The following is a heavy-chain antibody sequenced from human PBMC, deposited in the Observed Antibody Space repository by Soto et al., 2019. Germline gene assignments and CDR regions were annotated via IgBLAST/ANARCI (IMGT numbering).Heavy chain of an antibody. CDR2: ISGSGGST. CDR1: GFTFSSYA. Sequence: GGSLRLSCAASGFTFSSYAMSWVRQAPGKGLEWVSAISGSGGSTYYADSVKGRVTISRDNSKNTLYLQMNSLRAEDTAVYYCAKVLLRDGYNYVDWFDPWGQGTLVTVSS. D-gene: IGHD5-12*01. J-gene: IGHJ5*02. V-gene: IGHV3-23*01. CDR3: AKVLLRDGYNYVDWFDP.